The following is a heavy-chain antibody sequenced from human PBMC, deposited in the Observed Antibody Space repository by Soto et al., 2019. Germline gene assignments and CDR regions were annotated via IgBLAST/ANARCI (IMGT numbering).Heavy chain of an antibody. V-gene: IGHV3-66*01. Sequence: GGSLRLSCAASGFTVSSNYMSWVRQAPGKGLEWVSVIYSGGSTYYADSVKGRFTISRDNSKNTLYLQMNSLRAEDTAVYYCARDSSGSRRNYYYYYMDVWGKGTTVTVSS. J-gene: IGHJ6*03. D-gene: IGHD3-10*01. CDR3: ARDSSGSRRNYYYYYMDV. CDR1: GFTVSSNY. CDR2: IYSGGST.